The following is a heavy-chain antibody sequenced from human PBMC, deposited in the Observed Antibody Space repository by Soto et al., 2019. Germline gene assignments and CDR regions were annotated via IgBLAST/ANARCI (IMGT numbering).Heavy chain of an antibody. CDR1: GAARRSGGYF. Sequence: SETLSLTCTVSGAARRSGGYFYTWVPQPTGKGLDWLGYIYYSGGKKYEPSLKSRVTISLDKSKSQFSLRLISGTAADTAVYYCTREQSDDNYFDPWGQGTLVTVSS. V-gene: IGHV4-61*08. CDR3: TREQSDDNYFDP. CDR2: IYYSGGK. J-gene: IGHJ5*02. D-gene: IGHD6-19*01.